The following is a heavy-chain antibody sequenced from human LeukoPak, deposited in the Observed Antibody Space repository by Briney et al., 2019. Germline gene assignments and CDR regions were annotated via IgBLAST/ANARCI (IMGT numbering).Heavy chain of an antibody. V-gene: IGHV4-34*01. CDR1: GGSFSGYY. Sequence: SETLSLTCAVYGGSFSGYYWGWIRQPPGKGLEWIGEINHSGSTNYNPSLKSRVTISVDTSKNQFSLKLSSVAAADTAVYYCARGRYGSGSYDYWGQGTLVTVSS. CDR2: INHSGST. J-gene: IGHJ4*02. CDR3: ARGRYGSGSYDY. D-gene: IGHD3-10*01.